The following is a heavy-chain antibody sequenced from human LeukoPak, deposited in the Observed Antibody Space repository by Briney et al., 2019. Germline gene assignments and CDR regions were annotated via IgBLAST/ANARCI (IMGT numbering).Heavy chain of an antibody. J-gene: IGHJ3*02. CDR3: ARDRGYSYGSTNHAFDI. CDR2: IHYSGST. V-gene: IGHV4-59*12. D-gene: IGHD5-18*01. Sequence: SETLSLTCTVSGGSISSYYWSWIRQPPGKGLEWIGYIHYSGSTNYNPSLKSRVTISVDTSKNQFSLKLSSVTAADMAVYHCARDRGYSYGSTNHAFDIWGQGTMVTVSS. CDR1: GGSISSYY.